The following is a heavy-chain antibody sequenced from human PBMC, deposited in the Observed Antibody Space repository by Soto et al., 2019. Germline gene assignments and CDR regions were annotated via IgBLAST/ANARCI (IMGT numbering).Heavy chain of an antibody. Sequence: ASVKVSCKASGGTFSSYAISWVRQAPGQGLEWMGWIIPNNGTTNYAQKLQGRVTMTTDKSTSTAYMELRSLRSDDTAVYYCGDRVYDSSGFNWCDPWGKGTLVTVSS. CDR3: GDRVYDSSGFNWCDP. V-gene: IGHV1-18*01. D-gene: IGHD3-22*01. J-gene: IGHJ5*02. CDR2: IIPNNGTT. CDR1: GGTFSSYA.